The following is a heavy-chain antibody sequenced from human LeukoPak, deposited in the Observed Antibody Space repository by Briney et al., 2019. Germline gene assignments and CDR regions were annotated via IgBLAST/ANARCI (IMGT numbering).Heavy chain of an antibody. V-gene: IGHV4-4*07. CDR3: ARGVRYCSGANCYRWFDP. CDR1: GDSVSSAY. D-gene: IGHD2-15*01. J-gene: IGHJ5*02. CDR2: MSASGTT. Sequence: PSETLSLICTVSGDSVSSAYWSWVRLSTGQGLEWIGRMSASGTTTYNRSLESRVTMSVDTSKNQFSLKVTSVTAADTAVYYCARGVRYCSGANCYRWFDPWGQGTLVTVSS.